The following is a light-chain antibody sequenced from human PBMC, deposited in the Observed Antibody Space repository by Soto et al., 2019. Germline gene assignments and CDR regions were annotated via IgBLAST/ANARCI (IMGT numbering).Light chain of an antibody. CDR3: QSYDSSLSGTYV. V-gene: IGLV1-40*01. CDR1: SSNIGAGYD. Sequence: QSVLTQPPSVSGAPGQRVTISCTGSSSNIGAGYDVHWYQQLPGTAPKLLIYGNSNRPSEVPDRFSGSKSGTSASLAITGLQAEDEADYYCQSYDSSLSGTYVFGTGTKVPVL. J-gene: IGLJ1*01. CDR2: GNS.